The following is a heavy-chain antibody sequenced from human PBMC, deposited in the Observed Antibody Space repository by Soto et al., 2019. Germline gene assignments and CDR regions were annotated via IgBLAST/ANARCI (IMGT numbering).Heavy chain of an antibody. CDR1: GGSISSGDSS. V-gene: IGHV4-30-2*01. CDR3: ARGRTGLFCSRNKCPGNRFDP. D-gene: IGHD2-2*01. Sequence: SETLSLTCAVSGGSISSGDSSWSWIRQPPGRGLEWIGHIYHGGSTFYNPSLKSRVAISEDRSKNQFSLNLSSVTAADTAVYYCARGRTGLFCSRNKCPGNRFDPWGQGTLVTVSS. CDR2: IYHGGST. J-gene: IGHJ5*02.